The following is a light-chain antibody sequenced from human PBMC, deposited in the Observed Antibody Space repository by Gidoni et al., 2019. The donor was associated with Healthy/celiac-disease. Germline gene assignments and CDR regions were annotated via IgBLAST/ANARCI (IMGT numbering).Light chain of an antibody. V-gene: IGKV3-20*01. Sequence: EIVLTQATGNLSLSPGERATLSCRASQSVSSSYLAWYQQKPGQAPRLLIYGASSRATGIPDRFSGSGSGTDFTLTISRLEPEDFAVYYCQQYGSSPWTFGQGTKVEIK. CDR2: GAS. CDR3: QQYGSSPWT. J-gene: IGKJ1*01. CDR1: QSVSSSY.